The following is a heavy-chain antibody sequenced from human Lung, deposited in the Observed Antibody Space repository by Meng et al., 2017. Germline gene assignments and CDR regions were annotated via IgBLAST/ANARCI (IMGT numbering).Heavy chain of an antibody. D-gene: IGHD6-13*01. Sequence: QVQLVRSGAKAKNPGAYVKVSGKPHGYSSSAYWLHWARQAPGQGLEWMGRIDPRSGGTQYAQNFQDRVTMTRDTSISTTYMELSRLTSDDTAVYYCVRDEDISAAGKLFGDYWGQGTLVTVSS. CDR3: VRDEDISAAGKLFGDY. V-gene: IGHV1-2*06. J-gene: IGHJ4*02. CDR1: GYSSSAYW. CDR2: IDPRSGGT.